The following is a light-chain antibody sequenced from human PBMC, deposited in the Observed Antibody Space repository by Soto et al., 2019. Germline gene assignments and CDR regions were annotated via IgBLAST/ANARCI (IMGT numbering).Light chain of an antibody. J-gene: IGLJ1*01. CDR2: GIN. Sequence: QSALTLPPSGSGFLEQSGTISCTGTGSGLGGYNYVSWYQQYLAKVPNLRVDGINKRPSGVPDRFSGSKSGNTASLTVSGVQAEDEADYYCTSYGGGNNVFGTGTKVTV. V-gene: IGLV2-8*01. CDR1: GSGLGGYNY. CDR3: TSYGGGNNV.